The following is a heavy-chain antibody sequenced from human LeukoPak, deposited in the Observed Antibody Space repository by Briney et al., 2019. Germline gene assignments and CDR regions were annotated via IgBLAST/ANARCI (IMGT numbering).Heavy chain of an antibody. D-gene: IGHD3-22*01. Sequence: GCSVKVSCTACGGTLSSYAISWVRQAPGQGLEWMGSIIPSFGIANYAQKFQGRVTITADKSTSTAYMELSSLRSEDTAVYYCARDLPRTYYYDSSGYPYYFDYWGQGTLVTVSS. CDR1: GGTLSSYA. CDR3: ARDLPRTYYYDSSGYPYYFDY. J-gene: IGHJ4*02. V-gene: IGHV1-69*04. CDR2: IIPSFGIA.